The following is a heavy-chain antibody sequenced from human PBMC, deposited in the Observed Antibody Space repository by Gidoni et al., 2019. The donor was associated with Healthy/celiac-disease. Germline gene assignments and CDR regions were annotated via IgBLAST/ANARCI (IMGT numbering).Heavy chain of an antibody. V-gene: IGHV3-21*01. Sequence: EVQLVESGGGLVKPGGSLRLSCAASGFNFSSYSMNWVRQAPGKGLGWFQSISSSSSYISTATAGKGRFTISRNNAKNPLYLQMTSRRAEDTAGFYGARGEGQKLVWGGGVHYFAYWGQGTLVTVSS. D-gene: IGHD6-13*01. J-gene: IGHJ4*02. CDR2: ISSSSSYI. CDR1: GFNFSSYS. CDR3: ARGEGQKLVWGGGVHYFAY.